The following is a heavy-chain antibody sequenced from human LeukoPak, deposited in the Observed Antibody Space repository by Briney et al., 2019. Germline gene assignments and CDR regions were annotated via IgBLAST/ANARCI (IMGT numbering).Heavy chain of an antibody. CDR3: ARDHYYDSSGYQAFDY. J-gene: IGHJ4*02. Sequence: PSGGSLRLSCAASGFTFSSYSMNWVRQAPGKGLEWVSYISSSSSTIYYADSVKGRFTISRDNAKNSLYLQMNSLRAEDTAVYYCARDHYYDSSGYQAFDYWGQGTLVTVSS. V-gene: IGHV3-48*01. CDR1: GFTFSSYS. D-gene: IGHD3-22*01. CDR2: ISSSSSTI.